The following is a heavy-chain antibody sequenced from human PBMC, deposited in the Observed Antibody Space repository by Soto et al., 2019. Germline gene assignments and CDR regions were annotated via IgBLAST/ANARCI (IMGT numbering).Heavy chain of an antibody. CDR1: GYTFTSYG. Sequence: ASVKLSCKASGYTFTSYGISWVRQAPGQGLEWMGWISAYNGNTNYAQKLQGRVTMTTDTSTSTAYMELRSLRSDDTAVYYCARDDAAGYCSGGSCYSDYWGQGTLVTVSS. J-gene: IGHJ4*02. V-gene: IGHV1-18*01. CDR3: ARDDAAGYCSGGSCYSDY. D-gene: IGHD2-15*01. CDR2: ISAYNGNT.